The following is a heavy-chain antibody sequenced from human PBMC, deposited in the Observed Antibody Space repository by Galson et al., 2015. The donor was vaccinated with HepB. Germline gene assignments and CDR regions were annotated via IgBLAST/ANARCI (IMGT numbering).Heavy chain of an antibody. CDR3: AKVWGVYGDYDGGFDY. CDR2: ISWDGGST. V-gene: IGHV3-43*01. Sequence: SLRLSCAASGFTFDDYTMHWVRQAPGKGLEWVSLISWDGGSTYYADSVKGRFTISRDNSKNSLYLQMNSLRTEDTALYYCAKVWGVYGDYDGGFDYWGQGTLVTVSS. D-gene: IGHD4-17*01. CDR1: GFTFDDYT. J-gene: IGHJ4*02.